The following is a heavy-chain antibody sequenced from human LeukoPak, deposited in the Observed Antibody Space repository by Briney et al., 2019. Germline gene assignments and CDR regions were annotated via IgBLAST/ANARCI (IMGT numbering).Heavy chain of an antibody. CDR1: GYSFTSYW. Sequence: GESLQISCKGSGYSFTSYWIGWVRQMPGKGLEWVGIIYPGDSDTRYSPSFQGQVTISADKSISTAYPQWSSLKASDTAMYYCARHRGSGWSGGGVWFDPWGQGTLVTVSS. D-gene: IGHD6-19*01. V-gene: IGHV5-51*01. CDR2: IYPGDSDT. CDR3: ARHRGSGWSGGGVWFDP. J-gene: IGHJ5*02.